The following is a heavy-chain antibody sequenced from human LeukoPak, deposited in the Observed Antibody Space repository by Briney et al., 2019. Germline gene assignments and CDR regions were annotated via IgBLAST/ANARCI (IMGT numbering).Heavy chain of an antibody. Sequence: GASVKVSCKTSGYSFTGYYMHWVRQAPGQGLEWMGWINPNSGDTNYAQKFQGRVTMTRDTSITTDYMELSRLRSEDTAVYYCARLMVSSWYPYLDYWGQGTLVTVSS. D-gene: IGHD6-13*01. V-gene: IGHV1-2*02. J-gene: IGHJ4*02. CDR3: ARLMVSSWYPYLDY. CDR2: INPNSGDT. CDR1: GYSFTGYY.